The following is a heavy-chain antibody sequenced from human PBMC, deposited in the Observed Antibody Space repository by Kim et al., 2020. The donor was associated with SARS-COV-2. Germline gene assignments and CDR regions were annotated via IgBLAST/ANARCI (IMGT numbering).Heavy chain of an antibody. J-gene: IGHJ5*02. CDR2: INTNTGNP. D-gene: IGHD1-7*01. CDR1: GYTFTSYA. Sequence: ASVKVSCKASGYTFTSYAMNWVRQAPGQGLEWMGWINTNTGNPTYAQGFTGRFVFSLDTSVSTAYLQISSLKAEDTAVYYCARDHISYNWNYEITGFDPWGQGTLVTVSS. CDR3: ARDHISYNWNYEITGFDP. V-gene: IGHV7-4-1*02.